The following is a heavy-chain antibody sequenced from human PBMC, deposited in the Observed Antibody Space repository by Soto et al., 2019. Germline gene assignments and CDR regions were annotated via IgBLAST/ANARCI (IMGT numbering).Heavy chain of an antibody. CDR3: ARRAGASNAFDI. CDR1: GGTFSSDA. Sequence: SVKVSCKASGGTFSSDAISWVRQAPGQGLEWMGGIIPIFGTANYAQKFQGRVTITADESTSTAYMELSSLRSEDTAVYYCARRAGASNAFDIWGQGTMVTVSS. D-gene: IGHD6-19*01. J-gene: IGHJ3*02. CDR2: IIPIFGTA. V-gene: IGHV1-69*13.